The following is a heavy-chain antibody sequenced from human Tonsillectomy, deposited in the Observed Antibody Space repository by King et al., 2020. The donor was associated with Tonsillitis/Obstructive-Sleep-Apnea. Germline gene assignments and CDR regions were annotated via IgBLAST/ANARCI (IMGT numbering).Heavy chain of an antibody. CDR1: GGSFSDYY. D-gene: IGHD2-15*01. J-gene: IGHJ3*02. CDR2: INHSGST. V-gene: IGHV4-34*01. CDR3: ARQHIVVVVAADAFDI. Sequence: VQLQQWGAGLLKPSETLSLTCAVYGGSFSDYYWSWIRQPPGKGLEWFGEINHSGSTNYNPSLKSRVTISVDTSKNQFSLKLSSLTAADTAVYYCARQHIVVVVAADAFDIWGQGTMVTVSS.